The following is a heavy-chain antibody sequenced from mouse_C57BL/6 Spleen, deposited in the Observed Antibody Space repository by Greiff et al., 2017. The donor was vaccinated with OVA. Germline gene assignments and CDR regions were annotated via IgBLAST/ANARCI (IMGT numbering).Heavy chain of an antibody. Sequence: EVQLQESGEGLVKPGGSLKLSCAASGFTFSSYAMSWVRQTPEKRLEWVAYISSGGDYIYYADTVKGRFTISRDNARNTLYLKMSSLKSEDTAMYYCTRDLGIYYYGSSFPGFAYWGQGTLVTVSA. CDR3: TRDLGIYYYGSSFPGFAY. D-gene: IGHD1-1*01. CDR1: GFTFSSYA. V-gene: IGHV5-9-1*02. J-gene: IGHJ3*01. CDR2: ISSGGDYI.